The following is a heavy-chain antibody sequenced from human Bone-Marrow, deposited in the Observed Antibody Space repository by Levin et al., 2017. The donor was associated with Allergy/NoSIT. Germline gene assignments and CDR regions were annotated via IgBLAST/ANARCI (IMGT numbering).Heavy chain of an antibody. J-gene: IGHJ4*02. V-gene: IGHV3-23*01. D-gene: IGHD6-13*01. Sequence: TGGSLRLSCAASGFTFSNYAVNWVRQAPGRGLEWVSGISGSGGSTYYADSVKGRFTISRDNSKNTLYLQVNSLRAEDTALYYCAKGGKSSTWYSLCDDWGQGTLVTVSS. CDR1: GFTFSNYA. CDR3: AKGGKSSTWYSLCDD. CDR2: ISGSGGST.